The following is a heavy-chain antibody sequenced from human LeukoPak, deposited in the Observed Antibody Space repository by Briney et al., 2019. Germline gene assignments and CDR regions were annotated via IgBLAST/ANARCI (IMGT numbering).Heavy chain of an antibody. Sequence: GGSLRLSCAASGFTFSSYAMSWVRQAPGKGLEWVSAITGSGGSTYYADSVKGRFTISRDNSKNTLYLQMNSLRAEDTAVYYCAKDRRYCYDSSGYYLDCLGQGTLVTVSS. CDR1: GFTFSSYA. D-gene: IGHD3-22*01. V-gene: IGHV3-23*01. CDR3: AKDRRYCYDSSGYYLDC. J-gene: IGHJ4*02. CDR2: ITGSGGST.